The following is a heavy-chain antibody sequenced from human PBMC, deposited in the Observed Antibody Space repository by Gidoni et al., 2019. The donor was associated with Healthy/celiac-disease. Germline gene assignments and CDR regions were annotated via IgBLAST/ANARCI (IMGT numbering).Heavy chain of an antibody. CDR3: AKVIGDLMEWAFDY. V-gene: IGHV3-30*18. D-gene: IGHD3-3*01. J-gene: IGHJ4*02. Sequence: QVQLVESGGGVVQPGRSLRLSCAASGFTFSSYGMHWVRQAPGKGLEWVAVISYDGSNKYYADSVKGRFTISRDNSKNTLYLQMNSLRAEDTAVYYCAKVIGDLMEWAFDYWGQGTLVTVSS. CDR2: ISYDGSNK. CDR1: GFTFSSYG.